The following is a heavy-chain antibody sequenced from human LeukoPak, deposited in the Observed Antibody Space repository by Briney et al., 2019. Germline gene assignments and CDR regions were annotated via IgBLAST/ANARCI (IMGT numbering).Heavy chain of an antibody. D-gene: IGHD3-9*01. Sequence: GESLQISCQGSGSRFTSYWIGWVRQPPGKGLEWMGIIYPGDSDTRYSPSFQGQVTISADKSISTAYLQWSSLKASDTAMYYCARRMRYFDWSDAFDIWGQGTMVTVSS. J-gene: IGHJ3*02. CDR3: ARRMRYFDWSDAFDI. CDR1: GSRFTSYW. V-gene: IGHV5-51*01. CDR2: IYPGDSDT.